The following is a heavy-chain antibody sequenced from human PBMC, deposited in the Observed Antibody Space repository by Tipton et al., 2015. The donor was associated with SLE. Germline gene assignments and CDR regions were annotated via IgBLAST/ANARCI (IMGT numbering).Heavy chain of an antibody. Sequence: LSLTCAASGFTFSNYGMHWVRQAPGKGLEWVAVIWYDGSQSYYGDSVKGRFTISRDNAKSTLYLQMNSVRPDDTAVYYCAASIAVALNYWGQGTLVTVSS. CDR2: IWYDGSQS. CDR1: GFTFSNYG. CDR3: AASIAVALNY. V-gene: IGHV3-33*08. D-gene: IGHD2-21*01. J-gene: IGHJ4*02.